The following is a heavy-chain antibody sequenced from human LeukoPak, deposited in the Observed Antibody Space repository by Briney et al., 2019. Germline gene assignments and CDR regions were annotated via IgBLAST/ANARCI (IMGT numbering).Heavy chain of an antibody. Sequence: GESLKISCQGSGYSFTSYWIGWVRQMPGKGLEWMGIIYPGDSDTRYSPSFQGQVSISADKSISTAYLQWSSLKASDTAMYYCARHKGSTYDSSDYWGQGTLVTVSS. J-gene: IGHJ4*02. CDR3: ARHKGSTYDSSDY. D-gene: IGHD3-22*01. V-gene: IGHV5-51*01. CDR1: GYSFTSYW. CDR2: IYPGDSDT.